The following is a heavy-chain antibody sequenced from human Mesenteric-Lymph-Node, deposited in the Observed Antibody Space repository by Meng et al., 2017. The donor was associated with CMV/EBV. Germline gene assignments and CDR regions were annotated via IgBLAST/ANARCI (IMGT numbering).Heavy chain of an antibody. CDR1: GGTFSSYA. CDR3: ARERRNYQPPSNYFDY. J-gene: IGHJ4*02. D-gene: IGHD2-2*01. CDR2: IIPIFGTA. Sequence: SGGTFSSYAIRWVRQAPGQGLEWMGGIIPIFGTANYAQKFQGRVTITTDESTSTAYMELSSLRSEDTAVYYCARERRNYQPPSNYFDYWGQGTLVTVSS. V-gene: IGHV1-69*05.